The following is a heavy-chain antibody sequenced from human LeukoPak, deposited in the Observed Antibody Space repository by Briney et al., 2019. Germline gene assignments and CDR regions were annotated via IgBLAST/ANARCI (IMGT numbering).Heavy chain of an antibody. Sequence: PGGSLRLSCAASGFTFSTYWMHWVRQAPGKGLVWVSRINSDGSSTSYADSVKGRFTISRDNARTTLYLRMNSLRAEDTAVYFCARGGATVDYWGQGTLVTVSS. CDR3: ARGGATVDY. D-gene: IGHD5-12*01. CDR1: GFTFSTYW. CDR2: INSDGSST. V-gene: IGHV3-74*01. J-gene: IGHJ4*02.